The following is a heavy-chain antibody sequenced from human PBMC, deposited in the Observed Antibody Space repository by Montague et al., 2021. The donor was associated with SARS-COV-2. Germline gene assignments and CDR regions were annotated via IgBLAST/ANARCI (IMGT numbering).Heavy chain of an antibody. Sequence: PALVKPTQTLTLTCTFSGFSLSTSGMCVIWIRQPPGKALEWLARIDWDDDKYYSTSLKTRLTISKDTSKNQVVLTMTNMDPVDTATYYCARRTYDILTGYDDGMDVWGKGTTVTVSS. CDR3: ARRTYDILTGYDDGMDV. CDR2: IDWDDDK. CDR1: GFSLSTSGMC. J-gene: IGHJ6*04. D-gene: IGHD3-9*01. V-gene: IGHV2-70*11.